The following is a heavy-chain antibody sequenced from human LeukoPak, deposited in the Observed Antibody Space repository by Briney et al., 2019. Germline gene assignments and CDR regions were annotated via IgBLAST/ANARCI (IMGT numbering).Heavy chain of an antibody. Sequence: ASVKVSCKASGYTFTGYYMHWVRQAPGQGLEWMGWINPNSGGTNYAQKFQGRVTMTRDTSISTAYMELSSLRSEDTAVYYCARSYDILTGYSYGMDVWGKGTTVTVSS. V-gene: IGHV1-2*02. J-gene: IGHJ6*04. CDR1: GYTFTGYY. CDR2: INPNSGGT. D-gene: IGHD3-9*01. CDR3: ARSYDILTGYSYGMDV.